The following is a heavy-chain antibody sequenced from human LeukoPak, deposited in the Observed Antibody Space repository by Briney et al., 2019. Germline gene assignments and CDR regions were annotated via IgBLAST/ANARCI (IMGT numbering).Heavy chain of an antibody. V-gene: IGHV1-8*03. CDR1: GYTFTSYD. D-gene: IGHD3-9*01. CDR2: MNPNSGNT. Sequence: ASVKVSCKASGYTFTSYDINWVRQATGQGLEWMGWMNPNSGNTGYAQKFQGRVTITRNTSISTAYMELSSLRSEDTAVYYCARAYDILTGYSPAEGYYYYMDVWGKGTTVTISS. CDR3: ARAYDILTGYSPAEGYYYYMDV. J-gene: IGHJ6*03.